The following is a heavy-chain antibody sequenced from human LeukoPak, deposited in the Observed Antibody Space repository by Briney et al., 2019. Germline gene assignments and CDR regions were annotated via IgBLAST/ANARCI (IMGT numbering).Heavy chain of an antibody. Sequence: PGGSLRLSCAASGFTFSSYWMHWVRQAPGKGLVWVSRINSDGSSTSYADSVKGRFTISRDNAKNTLYLQMNSLRAEDTAVYYCARDPISHYYDSSGYPGDWFDPWGQGTLVTVSS. CDR3: ARDPISHYYDSSGYPGDWFDP. CDR2: INSDGSST. CDR1: GFTFSSYW. D-gene: IGHD3-22*01. J-gene: IGHJ5*02. V-gene: IGHV3-74*01.